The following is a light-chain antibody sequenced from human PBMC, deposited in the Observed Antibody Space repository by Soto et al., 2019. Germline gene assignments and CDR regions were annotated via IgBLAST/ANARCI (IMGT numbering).Light chain of an antibody. Sequence: DIQMTRSPSSLSASVEDRVTITCRVSQSINSYLNWYQQKPGKAPNLLLYVASSLQGGVPSRFSSSGSGTDFTLTISSLQPEDFATYCYQQSYSTPRTFGQGTKVEIQ. CDR2: VAS. CDR3: QQSYSTPRT. CDR1: QSINSY. J-gene: IGKJ1*01. V-gene: IGKV1-39*01.